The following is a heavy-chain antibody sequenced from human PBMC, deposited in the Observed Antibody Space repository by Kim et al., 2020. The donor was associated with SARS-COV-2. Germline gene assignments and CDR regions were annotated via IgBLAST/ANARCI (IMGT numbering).Heavy chain of an antibody. CDR2: ISPYNANS. Sequence: ASVKVSCRASGYTFTTYGISWVRQAPGQGLEWLGWISPYNANSYAQRLQGRLTMTIDTFTTTAYLELGGLRSDDTAIYYCAIDCSSGTCYSGRLYFWGQG. J-gene: IGHJ4*02. CDR1: GYTFTTYG. D-gene: IGHD2-15*01. V-gene: IGHV1-18*01. CDR3: AIDCSSGTCYSGRLYF.